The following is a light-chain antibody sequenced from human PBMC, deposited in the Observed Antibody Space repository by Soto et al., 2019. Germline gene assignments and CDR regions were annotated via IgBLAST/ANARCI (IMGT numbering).Light chain of an antibody. V-gene: IGKV3D-20*01. CDR2: DAS. J-gene: IGKJ4*01. Sequence: EIVLTQSPATLSLSPGERATLSCGASQRISNNYLAWYQQKPGLAPRLLIYDASNRAAGIPDRFSGSGSGTDFTLTISRLEPEDFAGYYCQQFDNLITFGGGTKVEIK. CDR1: QRISNNY. CDR3: QQFDNLIT.